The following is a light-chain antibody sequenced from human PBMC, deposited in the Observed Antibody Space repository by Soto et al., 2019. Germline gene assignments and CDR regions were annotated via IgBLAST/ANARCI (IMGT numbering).Light chain of an antibody. CDR2: EVS. CDR3: SSYTSSSTLGV. CDR1: SSDVGGYNY. Sequence: LTQPSSVSGSPGQSITISCTGTSSDVGGYNYVSWYQQHPGKAPKLMIYEVSNRPSGVSNRFSGSKSGNTASLTISGLQDEDEADYYCSSYTSSSTLGVFGTGTKVTVL. V-gene: IGLV2-14*01. J-gene: IGLJ1*01.